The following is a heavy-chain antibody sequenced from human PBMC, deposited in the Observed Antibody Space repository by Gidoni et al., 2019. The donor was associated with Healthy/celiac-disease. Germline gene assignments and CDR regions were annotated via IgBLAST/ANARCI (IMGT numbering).Heavy chain of an antibody. CDR1: GYTFTSHY. D-gene: IGHD4-17*01. J-gene: IGHJ6*02. Sequence: QVQLVQSGAEVTKPGASVKVSCKASGYTFTSHYMHWLRQAPGQWLEWVGIINPSGGSTSYAQKFQGRVTMTRDTSTSTVYMELSSLRSEDTAVYYCARDRGNDYGDHGFPGDVWGQGTTVTVSS. CDR3: ARDRGNDYGDHGFPGDV. CDR2: INPSGGST. V-gene: IGHV1-46*01.